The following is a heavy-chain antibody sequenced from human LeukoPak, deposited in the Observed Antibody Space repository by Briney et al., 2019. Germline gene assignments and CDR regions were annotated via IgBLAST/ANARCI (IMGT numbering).Heavy chain of an antibody. CDR3: ARWMAGTIDY. D-gene: IGHD6-19*01. CDR2: INGDGTDT. V-gene: IGHV3-74*01. CDR1: GFTFSSYW. Sequence: PGESLRLSCAASGFTFSSYWMNWARQVPGKGLVWVSRINGDGTDTSYADSVKGRFTISRDNAKNTLYLQMNSLRAEDTAVYYCARWMAGTIDYWGQGTLVTVSS. J-gene: IGHJ4*02.